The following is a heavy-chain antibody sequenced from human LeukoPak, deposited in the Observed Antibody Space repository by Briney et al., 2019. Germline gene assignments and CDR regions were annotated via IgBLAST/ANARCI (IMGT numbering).Heavy chain of an antibody. V-gene: IGHV4-31*03. D-gene: IGHD2-21*02. CDR3: ARVPVVTATPADY. CDR1: GGSISGGGYY. Sequence: PSETLSLTCTVSGGSISGGGYYWSWIRQHPGKGLEWIGYIYYSGSTYYNPSLKSRVTISVDTSKNQFSLKLRSVTAADTAVYYCARVPVVTATPADYWGQGTLVTVSS. CDR2: IYYSGST. J-gene: IGHJ4*02.